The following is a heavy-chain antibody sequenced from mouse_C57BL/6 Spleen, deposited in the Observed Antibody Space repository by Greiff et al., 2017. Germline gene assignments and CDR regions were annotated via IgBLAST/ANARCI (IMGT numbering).Heavy chain of an antibody. J-gene: IGHJ2*01. CDR3: TRPYYFDY. CDR1: GYTFTDYE. V-gene: IGHV1-15*01. Sequence: QVQLQQSGAELVRPGASVTLSCKASGYTFTDYELHWVKQTPVHGLEWIGAINPETGGTAYNQKFKGKAILTADKSSSTAYMELRSLTSEGAAVYYCTRPYYFDYWGQGTTLTVSS. CDR2: INPETGGT.